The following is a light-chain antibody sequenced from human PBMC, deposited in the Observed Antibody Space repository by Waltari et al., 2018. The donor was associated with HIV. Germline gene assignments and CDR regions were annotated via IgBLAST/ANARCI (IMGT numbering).Light chain of an antibody. J-gene: IGLJ1*01. Sequence: QSVLTQPPSVSGAPGQRVTLSCTGSSSNIGPGSHVNWYQPVSGPAPKLLIYGNNNRPSGVPDRFSGSKSGTSASLAITELQAEDEADYYCQSYDSNLGHVFGPGTKVTVL. CDR2: GNN. CDR1: SSNIGPGSH. V-gene: IGLV1-40*01. CDR3: QSYDSNLGHV.